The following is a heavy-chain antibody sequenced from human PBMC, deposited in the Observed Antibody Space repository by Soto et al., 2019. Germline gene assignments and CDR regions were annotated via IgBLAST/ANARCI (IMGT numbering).Heavy chain of an antibody. Sequence: EVQLVESGGGVVWPGGSLRLSCAASGFTFDDYGMSWVRQVPGKGLEWVSGSNSNGDKTGYADSVKGRFTISRDNAKNSLYLQMNSLRVYDTALYHCAREYGSGSSPPWFDPWGQGTLVTVSS. CDR1: GFTFDDYG. J-gene: IGHJ5*02. CDR2: SNSNGDKT. V-gene: IGHV3-20*01. CDR3: AREYGSGSSPPWFDP. D-gene: IGHD3-10*01.